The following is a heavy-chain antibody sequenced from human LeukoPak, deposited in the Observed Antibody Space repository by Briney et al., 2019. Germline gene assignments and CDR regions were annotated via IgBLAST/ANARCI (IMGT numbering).Heavy chain of an antibody. Sequence: SETLSLTCAVYGGSFSGYYWSWIRQPPGKGLEWIGEINHSGSTNYNPSLKSRVTISVDTSKNQFSLKLSSVTAADTAVYYCARARVVTMVRGVISYWGQGTLVTVSS. J-gene: IGHJ4*02. V-gene: IGHV4-34*01. D-gene: IGHD3-10*01. CDR3: ARARVVTMVRGVISY. CDR1: GGSFSGYY. CDR2: INHSGST.